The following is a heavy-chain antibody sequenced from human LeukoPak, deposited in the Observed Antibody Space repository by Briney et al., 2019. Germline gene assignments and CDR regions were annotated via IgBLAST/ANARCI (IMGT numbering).Heavy chain of an antibody. D-gene: IGHD2-2*01. CDR3: ARGGYCSSTSCYPGDRDYYYYYGMDV. Sequence: SETLSLTCGVSGGSIISANWWSWVRQPPGKGLEWIAKIYHTGSTNYNPSLKSRVTISVDTSKNQFSLKLSSVTAADTAVYYCARGGYCSSTSCYPGDRDYYYYYGMDVWGQGTTVIVSS. CDR2: IYHTGST. V-gene: IGHV4-4*02. J-gene: IGHJ6*02. CDR1: GGSIISANW.